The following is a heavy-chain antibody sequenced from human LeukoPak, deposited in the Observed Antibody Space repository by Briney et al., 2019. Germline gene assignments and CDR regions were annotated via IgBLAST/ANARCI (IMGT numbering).Heavy chain of an antibody. D-gene: IGHD2-8*02. Sequence: GGSLRLSCSASGFSLSGYWMHWVRQAPGKGLVWVSRISPEGSGTTYADSVKGRFTISRDNAKNTLYLQMNSLRDEDAAVYHCTRVQAGRSGLMDVWGRGTTVTVSS. CDR2: ISPEGSGT. CDR1: GFSLSGYW. CDR3: TRVQAGRSGLMDV. V-gene: IGHV3-74*01. J-gene: IGHJ6*02.